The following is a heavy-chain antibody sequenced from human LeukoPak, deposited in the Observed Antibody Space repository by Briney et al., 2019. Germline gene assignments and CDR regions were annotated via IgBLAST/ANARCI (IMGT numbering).Heavy chain of an antibody. D-gene: IGHD5-18*01. Sequence: SETLSLTCTVSGGSISRGGYYWSWIRQYPGKGLEWIGYIYYSGSTYYNPSLRSRVNMSVDTPKNQFSLKLSSVTAADTAVYYCARQWGYSYGHFDFWGQGTLVTVSS. CDR1: GGSISRGGYY. CDR2: IYYSGST. J-gene: IGHJ4*02. V-gene: IGHV4-31*03. CDR3: ARQWGYSYGHFDF.